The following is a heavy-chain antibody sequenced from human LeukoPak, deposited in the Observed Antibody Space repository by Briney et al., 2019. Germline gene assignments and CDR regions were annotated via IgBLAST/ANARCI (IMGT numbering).Heavy chain of an antibody. D-gene: IGHD6-19*01. V-gene: IGHV5-10-1*01. Sequence: HGASLQISCKGSGSIFTSYWISWVRQLPGKGLEWMGRIDPSDSYTNYSPSFQGHVTISADKSISTAYLQWSSLKASDTAMYYCARQTYSSGWYEDYWGQGTLVTVSS. J-gene: IGHJ4*02. CDR1: GSIFTSYW. CDR2: IDPSDSYT. CDR3: ARQTYSSGWYEDY.